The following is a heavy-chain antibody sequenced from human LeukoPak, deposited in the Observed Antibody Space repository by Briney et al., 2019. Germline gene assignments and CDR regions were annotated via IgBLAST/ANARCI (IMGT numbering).Heavy chain of an antibody. D-gene: IGHD3-10*01. J-gene: IGHJ4*02. CDR2: IKQDGSEK. CDR3: ARDQVLWFGEPYSNFDY. Sequence: PGGSLRLSCAASGFTFSSYWMSWVRQAPGEGLEWVANIKQDGSEKYYVDSVKGRFTISRDNAKNSLYLQMNSLRAEDTAVYYCARDQVLWFGEPYSNFDYWGQGTLVTVSS. V-gene: IGHV3-7*01. CDR1: GFTFSSYW.